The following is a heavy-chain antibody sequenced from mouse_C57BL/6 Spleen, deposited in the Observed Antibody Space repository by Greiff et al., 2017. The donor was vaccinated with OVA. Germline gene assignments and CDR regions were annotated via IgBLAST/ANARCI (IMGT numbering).Heavy chain of an antibody. CDR3: ARGDSSGYWFAY. Sequence: LVESGAELVKPGASVKLSSTASGFNIKDYYMHWVKQRTEQGLEWIGRIDPEDGETKYAPKFQGKATITADTSSNTAYLQLSSLTSEDTAVDYCARGDSSGYWFAYWGQGTLVTVSA. CDR1: GFNIKDYY. V-gene: IGHV14-2*01. CDR2: IDPEDGET. J-gene: IGHJ3*01. D-gene: IGHD3-2*02.